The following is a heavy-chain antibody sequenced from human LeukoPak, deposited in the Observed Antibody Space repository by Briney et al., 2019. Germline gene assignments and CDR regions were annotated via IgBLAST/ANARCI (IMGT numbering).Heavy chain of an antibody. Sequence: PGGSLRLSCAASGFTFSSYGMHWVRQAPGKGLEWVAFIRYDGSNKYYADSVKGRFTISRDNSKNTLYLQMNSLRAEDTAVYYCAKDPMTTVTNFDYWGQGTLVTVSS. CDR1: GFTFSSYG. CDR3: AKDPMTTVTNFDY. CDR2: IRYDGSNK. J-gene: IGHJ4*02. V-gene: IGHV3-30*02. D-gene: IGHD4-11*01.